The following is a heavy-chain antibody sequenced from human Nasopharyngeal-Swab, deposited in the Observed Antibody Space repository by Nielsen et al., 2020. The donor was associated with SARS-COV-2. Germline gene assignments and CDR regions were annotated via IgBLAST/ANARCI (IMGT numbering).Heavy chain of an antibody. Sequence: VRQAPGKGLEWISGISDLGTGIYYADPVWGRFTISRDTSKNTVYLQMTTLRADDTALYFCTRGLTGHIVQWNPSPYWGQGTLVTVSS. CDR3: TRGLTGHIVQWNPSPY. CDR2: ISDLGTGI. J-gene: IGHJ4*02. D-gene: IGHD1-14*01. V-gene: IGHV3-23*01.